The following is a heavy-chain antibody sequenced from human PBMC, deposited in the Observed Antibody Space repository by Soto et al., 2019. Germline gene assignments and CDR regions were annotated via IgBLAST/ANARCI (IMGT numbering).Heavy chain of an antibody. CDR1: GYTFTSYV. CDR3: ARVLFMAV. J-gene: IGHJ6*04. Sequence: ASVKVSCKASGYTFTSYVMHWVRQAPGQRLEWMGWINAGNGHTKYSQKFQGRVTITRDTSASTAYMELSSLRFEDTAVYYCARVLFMAVGGKGTRVPFPS. V-gene: IGHV1-3*01. CDR2: INAGNGHT.